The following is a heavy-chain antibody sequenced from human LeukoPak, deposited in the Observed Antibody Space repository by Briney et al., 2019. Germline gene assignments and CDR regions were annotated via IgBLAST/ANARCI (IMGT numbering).Heavy chain of an antibody. CDR2: TYYTGNT. V-gene: IGHV4-59*01. CDR3: ARDVAFSGYDYKFDP. Sequence: SETLSLTCTVSGDSIGSYSWNWIRQPPGKRLEWIGYTYYTGNTNYNPSLKSRVTISVDTSKNQFSLKLRSVTAADTAVYYCARDVAFSGYDYKFDPWGQGALVTVSS. J-gene: IGHJ5*02. CDR1: GDSIGSYS. D-gene: IGHD5-12*01.